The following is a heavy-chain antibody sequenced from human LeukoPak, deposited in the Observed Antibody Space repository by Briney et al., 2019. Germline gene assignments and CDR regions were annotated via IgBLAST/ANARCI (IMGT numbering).Heavy chain of an antibody. D-gene: IGHD2-2*01. Sequence: GGSLRLSCAASGFTFSTYSMNWVRQAPGKGLEWVSYISTSSGTMYYADSVKGRFTISRDNAQNPLYLQMNSLTAEDTAVYYCAREGSAADDFDYWGQGTLVTVSS. J-gene: IGHJ4*02. CDR3: AREGSAADDFDY. V-gene: IGHV3-48*04. CDR2: ISTSSGTM. CDR1: GFTFSTYS.